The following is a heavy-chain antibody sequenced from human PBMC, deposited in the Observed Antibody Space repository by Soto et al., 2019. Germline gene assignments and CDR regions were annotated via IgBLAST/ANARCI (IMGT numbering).Heavy chain of an antibody. CDR3: ARVGAAGGFDY. Sequence: EVQLVESGGGLVKPGGSLRLSCAASGFTFSSYSMNWVRQAPGKGLEWVSSISSSSSYIYYADSVKGRFTISRDNAKNSLYLQMNSLRADDTAVYYCARVGAAGGFDYWGQGTLVTVSS. J-gene: IGHJ4*02. CDR2: ISSSSSYI. D-gene: IGHD6-13*01. CDR1: GFTFSSYS. V-gene: IGHV3-21*01.